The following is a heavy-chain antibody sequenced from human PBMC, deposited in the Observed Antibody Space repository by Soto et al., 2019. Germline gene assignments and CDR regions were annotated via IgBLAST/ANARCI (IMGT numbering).Heavy chain of an antibody. D-gene: IGHD2-15*01. CDR2: INPNSGGT. Sequence: QVQLVQSGAEVKKPGASVKVSCKASGYTFTGYYMHWVRQAPGQGLEWMGWINPNSGGTNYAQKFQGWVTMTRDTSISIAYMEMSRLRSDDTAVYYCARGELGYCSGGSCYSGAFDIWGQGTMVTVSS. CDR3: ARGELGYCSGGSCYSGAFDI. V-gene: IGHV1-2*04. CDR1: GYTFTGYY. J-gene: IGHJ3*02.